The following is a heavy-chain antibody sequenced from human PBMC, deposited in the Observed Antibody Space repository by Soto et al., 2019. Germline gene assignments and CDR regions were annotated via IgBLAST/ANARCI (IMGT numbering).Heavy chain of an antibody. J-gene: IGHJ3*02. D-gene: IGHD4-17*01. V-gene: IGHV5-51*01. CDR2: IYPDDSDT. CDR3: AATTVTANAFNI. Sequence: PGESLKISCKGSGYSFTSYWIGWVRQMPGKGLEWLGIIYPDDSDTRSSPSFQGQVTISADKSISTAYLQWSSLKASDTAMYYCAATTVTANAFNIWGQGTMVNVSS. CDR1: GYSFTSYW.